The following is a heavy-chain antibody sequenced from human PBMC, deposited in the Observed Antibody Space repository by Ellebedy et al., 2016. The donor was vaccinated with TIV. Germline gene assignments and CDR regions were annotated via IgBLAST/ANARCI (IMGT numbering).Heavy chain of an antibody. CDR2: INHVDAAT. D-gene: IGHD1-26*01. V-gene: IGHV3-23*01. CDR1: GFTVSSYV. Sequence: GESLKISXAVSGFTVSSYVMSWVRQTPGKGLEWVSSINHVDAATYYADSVKGRFIISRDNSKNTLWLHMSSLRAEDTAIYYCAKVPPSSAWYYHYWGQGTLVTVSS. CDR3: AKVPPSSAWYYHY. J-gene: IGHJ4*02.